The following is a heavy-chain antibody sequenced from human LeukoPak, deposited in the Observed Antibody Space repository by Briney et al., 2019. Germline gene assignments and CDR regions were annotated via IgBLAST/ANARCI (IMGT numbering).Heavy chain of an antibody. D-gene: IGHD5-12*01. Sequence: GGSLRLSCAASGFTFSSYAMSWVRQAPGKGLEWGSAISGSDGSTYYADSVKGRFTISRDNSKNTLYLQMNSLRAEDTAVYYCAKGRTVATFLDYWGQGTLVTVSS. CDR1: GFTFSSYA. J-gene: IGHJ4*02. CDR2: ISGSDGST. CDR3: AKGRTVATFLDY. V-gene: IGHV3-23*01.